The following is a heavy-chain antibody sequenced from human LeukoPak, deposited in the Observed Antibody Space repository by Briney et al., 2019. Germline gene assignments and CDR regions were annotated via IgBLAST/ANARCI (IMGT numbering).Heavy chain of an antibody. CDR1: GGTFSSYA. CDR2: IIPIFGTA. D-gene: IGHD3-22*01. Sequence: ASVTVSCMASGGTFSSYAISWVRQAPGQGLEWMGGIIPIFGTANYAQKFQGRVAITADESTSTAYMELSSLRSEDTAVYYCARVDYYDSRNWFDPWGQGTLVTVSS. J-gene: IGHJ5*02. V-gene: IGHV1-69*13. CDR3: ARVDYYDSRNWFDP.